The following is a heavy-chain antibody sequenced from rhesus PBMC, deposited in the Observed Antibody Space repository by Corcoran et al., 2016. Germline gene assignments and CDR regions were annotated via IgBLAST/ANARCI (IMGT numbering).Heavy chain of an antibody. Sequence: QVQLQESGPGLVKPSETLSLTCAVSGGSISDDYYWSWIRQPPGKGLAWIGYIYGSGGGTNYNPSLKNRVTMSIDTSKNQFSLKLSSVTAADTAVYYCARVGEYSNYFDYWGQGVLVTVSS. CDR3: ARVGEYSNYFDY. CDR1: GGSISDDYY. V-gene: IGHV4-106*01. J-gene: IGHJ4*01. CDR2: IYGSGGGT. D-gene: IGHD4-23*01.